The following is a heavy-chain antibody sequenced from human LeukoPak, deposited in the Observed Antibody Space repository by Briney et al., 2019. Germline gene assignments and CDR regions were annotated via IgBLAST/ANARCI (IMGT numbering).Heavy chain of an antibody. CDR1: GYIFPSYG. V-gene: IGHV1-18*01. CDR2: ISPNNGET. D-gene: IGHD1-26*01. Sequence: GASVKVSCKGSGYIFPSYGLAWVRQAPGQGLEWMGWISPNNGETKYAQNFQDRLTLTTDTSTSTAYMDLRSLRSDETAVYYCVRDHLPVGSPENYFDSWGQGTLVTVSS. CDR3: VRDHLPVGSPENYFDS. J-gene: IGHJ4*02.